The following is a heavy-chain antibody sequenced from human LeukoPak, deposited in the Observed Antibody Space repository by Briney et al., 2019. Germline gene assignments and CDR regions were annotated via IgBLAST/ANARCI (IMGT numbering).Heavy chain of an antibody. CDR3: AKDGEISPTWSRGYLDY. CDR1: GYTFTGYY. V-gene: IGHV1-2*02. J-gene: IGHJ4*02. CDR2: INPNSGGT. Sequence: ASVKVSCKASGYTFTGYYMHWVRQAPGQGLEWMGWINPNSGGTNYAQKFQGRVTMTRDTSISTAYMELSRLRSDDTAVYYCAKDGEISPTWSRGYLDYWGQGTLVTVSS. D-gene: IGHD7-27*01.